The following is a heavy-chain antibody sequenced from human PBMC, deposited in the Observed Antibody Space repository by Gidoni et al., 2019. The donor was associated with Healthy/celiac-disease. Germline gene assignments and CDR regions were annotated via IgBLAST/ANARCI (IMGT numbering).Heavy chain of an antibody. CDR3: TRDLCSTSCSDAFDI. V-gene: IGHV3-49*03. CDR1: GFTFGDYA. J-gene: IGHJ3*02. Sequence: EVQLVESGRGLVQPGRALRLPRTAPGFTFGDYAMSWFRQAPGKGLEWVGFIRSKAYGGTTEYAASVKGRFTISRDDSKSIAYLQMNSLKTEDTAVYYCTRDLCSTSCSDAFDIWGQGTMVTVSS. D-gene: IGHD2-2*01. CDR2: IRSKAYGGTT.